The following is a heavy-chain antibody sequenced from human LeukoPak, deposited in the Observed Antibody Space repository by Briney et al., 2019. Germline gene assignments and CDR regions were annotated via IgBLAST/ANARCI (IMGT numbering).Heavy chain of an antibody. Sequence: GGSLRLSCAASGFTFSSSAMSWVRQAPGKGLEWVSYISSSGSTIYYADSVKGRFTISRDNAKNSLYLQMNSLRAEDTAVYYCARDRTVYDYWGQGTLVTVSS. V-gene: IGHV3-48*03. D-gene: IGHD2-8*01. CDR2: ISSSGSTI. CDR1: GFTFSSSA. CDR3: ARDRTVYDY. J-gene: IGHJ4*02.